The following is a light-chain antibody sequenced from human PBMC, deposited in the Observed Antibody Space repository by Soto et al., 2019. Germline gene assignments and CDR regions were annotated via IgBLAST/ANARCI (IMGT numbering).Light chain of an antibody. CDR3: CSYAGSYTLRV. CDR2: DVS. J-gene: IGLJ3*02. V-gene: IGLV2-11*01. Sequence: QSALTQPRSVSGSPGQSVTTSCTGTSSDVGGYNYVSWYQQHPGKAPKLMIYDVSKRPSGVPDRFSGSKSGNTASLTSSGLQAEDEADYYCCSYAGSYTLRVFGGGTKLTVL. CDR1: SSDVGGYNY.